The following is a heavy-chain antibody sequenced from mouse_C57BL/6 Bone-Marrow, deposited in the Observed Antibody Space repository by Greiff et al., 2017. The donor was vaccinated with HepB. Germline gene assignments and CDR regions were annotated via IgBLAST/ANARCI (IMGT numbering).Heavy chain of an antibody. J-gene: IGHJ2*01. D-gene: IGHD1-1*01. V-gene: IGHV1-55*01. CDR1: GYTFTSYW. CDR3: ARSATTEDYFDY. CDR2: IYPGSGST. Sequence: VQLQQSGAELVKPGASVKMSCKASGYTFTSYWITWVKQRPGQGLEWIGDIYPGSGSTNYNEKFKSKATLTVDTSSSTAYMQLSSLTSEDSAVYYCARSATTEDYFDYWGQGTTLTVSS.